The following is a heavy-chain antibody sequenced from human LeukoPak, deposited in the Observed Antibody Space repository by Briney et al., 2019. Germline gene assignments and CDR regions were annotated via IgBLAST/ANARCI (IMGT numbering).Heavy chain of an antibody. J-gene: IGHJ4*02. D-gene: IGHD6-13*01. CDR2: ISGSGGST. CDR3: AKRSGSTWYGDLDY. Sequence: GGSLRLSCAASGFTFSSYAMSWVRQAPGKGLEWDSGISGSGGSTSYADSVKGRFTISRDNSKNTLYLQTNSLRAVDTAVYYCAKRSGSTWYGDLDYWGQGTLVTVSS. CDR1: GFTFSSYA. V-gene: IGHV3-23*01.